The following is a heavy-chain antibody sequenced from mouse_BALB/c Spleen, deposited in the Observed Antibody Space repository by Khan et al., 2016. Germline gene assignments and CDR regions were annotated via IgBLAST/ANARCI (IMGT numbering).Heavy chain of an antibody. Sequence: EVQLQESGPSLVKPSQTLSLTCSVTGDSLTSGYWNWIRKFPGNKLEYMGYISYSGSTYYNPSLKSRISITRDTSKNQYYLQLNSVTTEDTATYYCYYGSSYWYFDVWGAGTTVTVSS. V-gene: IGHV3-8*02. D-gene: IGHD1-1*01. J-gene: IGHJ1*01. CDR1: GDSLTSGY. CDR3: YYGSSYWYFDV. CDR2: ISYSGST.